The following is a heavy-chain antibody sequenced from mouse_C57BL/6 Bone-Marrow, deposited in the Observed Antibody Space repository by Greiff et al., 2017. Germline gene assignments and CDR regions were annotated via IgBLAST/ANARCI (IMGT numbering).Heavy chain of an antibody. CDR3: ARGGLSGAWFAY. CDR1: GYTFTGYW. J-gene: IGHJ3*01. V-gene: IGHV1-9*01. D-gene: IGHD1-1*02. CDR2: ILPGSGST. Sequence: QVQLQQSGAELMKPGASVKLSCKATGYTFTGYWIEWVKQRPGHGLEWIGEILPGSGSTNYNEKFKGKATFTADISSNTAYMQLSSLTTEDSAIYYCARGGLSGAWFAYWGQGTLVTVSA.